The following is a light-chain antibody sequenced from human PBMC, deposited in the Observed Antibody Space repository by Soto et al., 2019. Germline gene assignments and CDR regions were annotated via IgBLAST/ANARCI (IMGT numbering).Light chain of an antibody. J-gene: IGKJ1*01. CDR3: QQRSDWRWT. CDR1: QSVSSSY. V-gene: IGKV3D-20*02. Sequence: EIVLTQSPGTLSLSPGERATLSCRASQSVSSSYLAWYQQKPGQAPRLLIYDTSKRAPGVPARFVGSGSGTAFTLTIDIVEPEDYAIYYCQQRSDWRWTFGQGTKVDIK. CDR2: DTS.